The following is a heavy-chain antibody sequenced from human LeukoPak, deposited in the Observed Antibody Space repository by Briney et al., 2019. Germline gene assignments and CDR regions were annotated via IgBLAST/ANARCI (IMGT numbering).Heavy chain of an antibody. D-gene: IGHD6-25*01. CDR1: GGTFSSYA. Sequence: SVKVSCQASGGTFSSYAISWVRQAPGQGLEWMGGIIPIFGTANYAQKFQGRVTITTDESTSTAYMELSSLRSEDTAVYYCARAAATALHFDYWGQGTLVTVSS. CDR2: IIPIFGTA. J-gene: IGHJ4*02. CDR3: ARAAATALHFDY. V-gene: IGHV1-69*05.